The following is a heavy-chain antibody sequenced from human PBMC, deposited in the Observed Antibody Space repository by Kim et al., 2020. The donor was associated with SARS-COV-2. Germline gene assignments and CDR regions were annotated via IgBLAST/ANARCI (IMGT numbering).Heavy chain of an antibody. D-gene: IGHD3-10*01. J-gene: IGHJ5*02. CDR2: ISGSGGST. CDR3: AKDLSGVLWFGDNKNWFDP. Sequence: GGSLRLSCAASGFTFSSYAMSWVRQAPGKGLEWVSAISGSGGSTYYADSVKGRFTISRDNSKNTLYLQMNSLRAEDTAVYYCAKDLSGVLWFGDNKNWFDPWGQGTLVTVSS. CDR1: GFTFSSYA. V-gene: IGHV3-23*01.